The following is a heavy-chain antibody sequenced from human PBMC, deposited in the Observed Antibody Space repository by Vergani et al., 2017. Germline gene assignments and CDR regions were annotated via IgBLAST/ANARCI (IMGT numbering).Heavy chain of an antibody. CDR1: GFTFDTYT. CDR2: ISSGGGDI. V-gene: IGHV3-23*01. CDR3: TTAWGLYYLHGEYFQY. J-gene: IGHJ1*01. D-gene: IGHD3-10*01. Sequence: EVQLLESGGGLVQPGGSRRLSCAGAGFTFDTYTMAYVRQAPGKGLEWVATISSGGGDIFYADSVKGRFTISGDNSTNTLFLQMNSLKDEDTAVYYCTTAWGLYYLHGEYFQYWGRGTLVSVSS.